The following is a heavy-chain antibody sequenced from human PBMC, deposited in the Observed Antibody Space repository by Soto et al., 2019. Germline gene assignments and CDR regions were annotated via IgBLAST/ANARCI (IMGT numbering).Heavy chain of an antibody. CDR1: GFTFSRFW. Sequence: EVQVVESGGDLVQPGGSLSLSCAASGFTFSRFWMSWARQAPGKGLEWVATIKEDGSQKYYVDSVKGRFSISRDNAKNSLHLQMNSLRYEDTAVYYCAGRPDVFDIWGEGTKVTVS. J-gene: IGHJ3*02. CDR2: IKEDGSQK. CDR3: AGRPDVFDI. D-gene: IGHD1-1*01. V-gene: IGHV3-7*05.